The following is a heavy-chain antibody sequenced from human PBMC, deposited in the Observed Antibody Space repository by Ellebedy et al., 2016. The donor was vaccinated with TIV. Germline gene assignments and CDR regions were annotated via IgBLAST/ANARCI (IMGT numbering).Heavy chain of an antibody. CDR3: ARVWGSYLDY. Sequence: GSLRLSXAVSGGSISSSNWWSWVRQHPGKGLEWIGYIYYSGSTYYNPSLKSRVTISVDTSKNQFSLKLSSVTAADTAVYYCARVWGSYLDYWGQGTLVTVSS. D-gene: IGHD3-16*01. CDR1: GGSISSSNW. V-gene: IGHV4-4*02. J-gene: IGHJ4*02. CDR2: IYYSGST.